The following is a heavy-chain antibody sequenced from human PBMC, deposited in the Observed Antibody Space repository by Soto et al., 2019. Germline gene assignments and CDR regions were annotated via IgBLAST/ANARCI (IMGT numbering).Heavy chain of an antibody. CDR3: ASSISVAGTDWYFDL. CDR2: ISGDATST. CDR1: GFTFSNYW. J-gene: IGHJ2*01. V-gene: IGHV3-74*01. D-gene: IGHD6-19*01. Sequence: EVPLVETGGGSVQRGGSLRLSCAASGFTFSNYWMHWVRQAPGKGLVWVSRISGDATSTSYADSVQGRFSISRDNAKNTLYLQMSSLRAEDTAVYYCASSISVAGTDWYFDLWGRGTLVTVSS.